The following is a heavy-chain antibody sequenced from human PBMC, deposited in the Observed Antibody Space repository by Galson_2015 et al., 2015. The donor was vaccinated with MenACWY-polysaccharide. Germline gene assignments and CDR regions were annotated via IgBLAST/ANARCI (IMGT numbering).Heavy chain of an antibody. CDR2: IKQDESEK. CDR3: VRGRVTLGP. D-gene: IGHD2-21*02. CDR1: GFIISGYW. V-gene: IGHV3-7*01. J-gene: IGHJ5*02. Sequence: LSCAASGFIISGYWMSWVRQAPGKGLEWVANIKQDESEKNYVDSVKGRFTISRDNAKNSLYLQMNSLRAEDTAVYYCVRGRVTLGPWGHGTLVTVSS.